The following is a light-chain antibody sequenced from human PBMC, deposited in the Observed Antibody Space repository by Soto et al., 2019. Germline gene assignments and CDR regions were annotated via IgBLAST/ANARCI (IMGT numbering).Light chain of an antibody. CDR1: SSDVGGYNY. Sequence: QSALTQPASVSGSPGQSITFSCTGTSSDVGGYNYVCWYQQQHPGKAPKLIIYDVSTRPSGVSSRLSGSKSGNTASLTISGVQAEDEADYYCLSYTRDRTIGFGGGTELTVL. CDR3: LSYTRDRTIG. V-gene: IGLV2-14*03. J-gene: IGLJ2*01. CDR2: DVS.